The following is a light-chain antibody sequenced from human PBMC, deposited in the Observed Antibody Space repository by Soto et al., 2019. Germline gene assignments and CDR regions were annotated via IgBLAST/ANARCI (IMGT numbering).Light chain of an antibody. CDR3: CTYAGGKIRDV. V-gene: IGLV2-23*01. CDR2: ETK. J-gene: IGLJ1*01. Sequence: QSVLTQPASVSGSPGQSITISCAGTSNDVGTYNLVSWYQQHPGTTPKLLIYETKKLPSAVSSRFSGSKSVNTASLTISGLQTDDEADYFCCTYAGGKIRDVRGPGTKATVL. CDR1: SNDVGTYNL.